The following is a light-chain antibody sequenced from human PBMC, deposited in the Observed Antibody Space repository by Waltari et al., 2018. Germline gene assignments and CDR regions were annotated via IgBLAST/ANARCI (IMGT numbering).Light chain of an antibody. CDR3: QKYNDGPPFN. CDR1: QSISSW. CDR2: DAS. Sequence: DIQMTQSPSTLSASVGDRVTITCRASQSISSWLAWYQQKPGKAPKLLIYDASSLESGVPSRFSGSGSGTEFTLTISSLQPEDVATYYCQKYNDGPPFNFGQGTKLEIK. J-gene: IGKJ2*01. V-gene: IGKV1-5*01.